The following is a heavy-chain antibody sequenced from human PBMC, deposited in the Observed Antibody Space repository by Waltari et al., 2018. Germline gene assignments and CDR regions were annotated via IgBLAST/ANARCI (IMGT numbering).Heavy chain of an antibody. V-gene: IGHV4-39*07. J-gene: IGHJ4*02. Sequence: QLQLQESGPGLVKPSETLSLTCTVSGGSISSSGRHGGWLRQSPGKGLEWIGSVYYSGTAHYNPSFKSRVSITIDSSQTQFSLRLSSVTAADTAVYYCARGSSYNFWSGHSYNFDSWSQGTLVAVSS. D-gene: IGHD3-3*01. CDR1: GGSISSSGRH. CDR2: VYYSGTA. CDR3: ARGSSYNFWSGHSYNFDS.